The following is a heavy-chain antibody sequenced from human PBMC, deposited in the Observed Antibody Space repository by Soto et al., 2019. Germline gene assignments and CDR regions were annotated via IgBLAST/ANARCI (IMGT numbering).Heavy chain of an antibody. CDR3: ARDEGDYYDSYFFARPEKTGFEY. D-gene: IGHD3-22*01. Sequence: QVQLVQSGAEVKKPGASVKVSCKASGYSFTNYYLHWVRQAPGQGLEWMGVIDPSGGTTNYAQKFRGRLTLTRDTSTSTVFVELSSLRSEDTAVYYYARDEGDYYDSYFFARPEKTGFEYWGQGTLVTVSS. V-gene: IGHV1-46*01. CDR1: GYSFTNYY. CDR2: IDPSGGTT. J-gene: IGHJ4*02.